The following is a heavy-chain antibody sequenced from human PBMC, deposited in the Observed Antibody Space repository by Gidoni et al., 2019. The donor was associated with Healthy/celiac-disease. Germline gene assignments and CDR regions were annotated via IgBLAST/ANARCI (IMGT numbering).Heavy chain of an antibody. CDR2: IIPILGRA. J-gene: IGHJ6*02. Sequence: QVQLVQSGAEVKKHWSSVTVSCKASGGNFRSYAISWVRQAPGQWLEWMGRIIPILGRANYAQNFQGRVTITADKATSTAYLELSSLRSEDTAVYYCARGDYETGKDYGMDVWGQGTTVTVSS. CDR3: ARGDYETGKDYGMDV. CDR1: GGNFRSYA. D-gene: IGHD1-1*01. V-gene: IGHV1-69*04.